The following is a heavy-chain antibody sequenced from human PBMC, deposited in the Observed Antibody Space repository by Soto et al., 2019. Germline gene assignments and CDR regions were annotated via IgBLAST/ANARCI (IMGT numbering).Heavy chain of an antibody. V-gene: IGHV3-23*01. CDR3: ARVSGSSSWYRSRWFDP. CDR2: ISGSGGAT. CDR1: GFTFSSYA. Sequence: EVQLLESGGGLVQPGGSLRLSCAASGFTFSSYAMTWVRQAPGKGLEWVSSISGSGGATYYADSVKGRFTISRDDSKNSLYLQMNSLRAEDTAVYYCARVSGSSSWYRSRWFDPWGQGTLVTVSS. D-gene: IGHD6-13*01. J-gene: IGHJ5*02.